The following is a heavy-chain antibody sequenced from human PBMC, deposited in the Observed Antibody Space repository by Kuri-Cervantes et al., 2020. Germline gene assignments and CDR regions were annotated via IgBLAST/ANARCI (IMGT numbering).Heavy chain of an antibody. CDR1: GFSFSDHY. J-gene: IGHJ4*02. Sequence: GESLKISCAASGFSFSDHYMSWIRQAPGKGLEWISYISSSGSTILYADSVEGRFTISRDNAKKSLYLHMNSLRADDTAVYYCARATGLGNYARADYWGQGTLVTVSS. CDR3: ARATGLGNYARADY. D-gene: IGHD3-10*01. CDR2: ISSSGSTI. V-gene: IGHV3-11*01.